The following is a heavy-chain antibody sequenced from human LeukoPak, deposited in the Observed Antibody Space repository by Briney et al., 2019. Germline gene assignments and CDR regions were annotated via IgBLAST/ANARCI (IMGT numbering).Heavy chain of an antibody. CDR2: IYHGGST. D-gene: IGHD4-17*01. V-gene: IGHV4-30-2*01. CDR3: ARGASGDYSFYYYGMDV. Sequence: SETLSLTCAVSGGSISSGGYSWSWIRQPPGKGLEWIGYIYHGGSTYYNPSLKSRVTISVDRSKNQFSLKLSSVTAADTAVYYCARGASGDYSFYYYGMDVWGQGTTVTVSS. J-gene: IGHJ6*02. CDR1: GGSISSGGYS.